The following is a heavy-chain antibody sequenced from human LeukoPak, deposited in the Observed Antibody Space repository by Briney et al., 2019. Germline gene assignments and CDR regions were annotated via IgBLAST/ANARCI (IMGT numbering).Heavy chain of an antibody. CDR3: AREHPNYYYYGMDV. CDR2: IYYSGST. J-gene: IGHJ6*02. Sequence: SQTLSLTCTVSGGSISSGGYSWTWIRQHPGKGLEWIGYIYYSGSTCYNPSLKSRVTISVDTSKNQFSLKLSSVTAADTAVYYCAREHPNYYYYGMDVWGQGTTVTVSS. V-gene: IGHV4-31*03. CDR1: GGSISSGGYS.